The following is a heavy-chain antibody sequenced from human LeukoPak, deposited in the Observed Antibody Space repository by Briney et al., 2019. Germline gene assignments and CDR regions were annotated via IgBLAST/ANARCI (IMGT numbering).Heavy chain of an antibody. CDR2: ISGSGGST. D-gene: IGHD1-14*01. Sequence: GGSLRLSCAASGFTFSSNAMSWGRRAPGKGLEWVSAISGSGGSTFYAESVRGRFTISRDNSKNTLFLQMNSLRAEDTAVYYCAKREPFDYWGQGILVTVSS. CDR3: AKREPFDY. J-gene: IGHJ4*02. CDR1: GFTFSSNA. V-gene: IGHV3-23*01.